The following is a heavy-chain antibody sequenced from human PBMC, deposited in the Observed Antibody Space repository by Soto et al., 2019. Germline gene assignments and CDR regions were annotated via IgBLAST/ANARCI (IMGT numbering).Heavy chain of an antibody. D-gene: IGHD3-9*01. CDR1: GFTFSSYS. V-gene: IGHV3-21*01. CDR2: ISSSSSYI. Sequence: GGSLRLSCAAYGFTFSSYSMNWVRQAPGKGLEWVSSISSSSSYIYYADSVKGRFTISRDNAKNSLYLQMNSLRAEDTAVYYCASPRTYYDILTALDYWGQGTLVTVSS. J-gene: IGHJ4*02. CDR3: ASPRTYYDILTALDY.